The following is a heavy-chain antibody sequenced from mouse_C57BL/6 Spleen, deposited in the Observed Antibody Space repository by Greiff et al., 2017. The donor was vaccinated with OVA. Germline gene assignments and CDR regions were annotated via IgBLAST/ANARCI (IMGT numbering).Heavy chain of an antibody. CDR3: ARDREYYGSSYYWYFDV. D-gene: IGHD1-1*01. Sequence: EVQVVESEGGLVQPGSSMKLSCTASGFTFSDYYMAWVRQVPEKGLEWVANINYDGSSTYYLDSLKSRFIISRDNAKNILYLQMSSLKSEDTATYYCARDREYYGSSYYWYFDVWGTGTTVTVSS. CDR1: GFTFSDYY. CDR2: INYDGSST. J-gene: IGHJ1*03. V-gene: IGHV5-16*01.